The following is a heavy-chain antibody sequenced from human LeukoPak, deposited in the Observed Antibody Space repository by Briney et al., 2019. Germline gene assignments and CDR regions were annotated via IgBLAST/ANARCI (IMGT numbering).Heavy chain of an antibody. CDR2: IYTSGST. CDR3: ARDSFLEWLSPSIFDP. Sequence: PSETLSLTCTVSGGSISSGSYYWSWIRQPAGKGLEWIGRIYTSGSTNYNPSLKSRVTISVDTSKNQFSLKLSSVTAADTAVYYCARDSFLEWLSPSIFDPWGQGTLVTVSS. V-gene: IGHV4-61*02. CDR1: GGSISSGSYY. D-gene: IGHD3-3*01. J-gene: IGHJ5*02.